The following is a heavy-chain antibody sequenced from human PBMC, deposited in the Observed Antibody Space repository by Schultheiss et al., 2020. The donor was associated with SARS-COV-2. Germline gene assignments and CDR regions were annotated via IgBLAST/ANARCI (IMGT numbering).Heavy chain of an antibody. CDR1: GGSFSGYY. D-gene: IGHD3-22*01. CDR3: ARVSYDSSGYSPSDAFDI. CDR2: IYYSGST. J-gene: IGHJ3*02. Sequence: SETLSLTCAVYGGSFSGYYWGWIRQPPGKGLEWIGSIYYSGSTYYNPSLKSRVTISVDTSKNQFSLKLSSVTAADTAVYYCARVSYDSSGYSPSDAFDIWGQGTMVTVSS. V-gene: IGHV4-34*01.